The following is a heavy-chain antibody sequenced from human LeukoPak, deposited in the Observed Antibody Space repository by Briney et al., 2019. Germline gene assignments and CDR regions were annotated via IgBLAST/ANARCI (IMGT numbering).Heavy chain of an antibody. D-gene: IGHD2-15*01. V-gene: IGHV3-30-3*01. Sequence: PGGSLRLSCAASGFTFSSYAMHWVRQAPGKGLEWVAVISYDGSNKYYADSVKGRFTISRDNSKNTLYLQMNSLRAEDTAVYYCARDRQKWEGVVVVAATPSYGMDVWGQGTTVTVSS. CDR2: ISYDGSNK. CDR1: GFTFSSYA. CDR3: ARDRQKWEGVVVVAATPSYGMDV. J-gene: IGHJ6*02.